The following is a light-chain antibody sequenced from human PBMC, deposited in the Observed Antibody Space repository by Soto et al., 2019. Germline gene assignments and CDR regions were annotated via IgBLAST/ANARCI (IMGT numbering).Light chain of an antibody. CDR3: LPHNSYPWT. CDR1: QSISSW. J-gene: IGKJ1*01. CDR2: DAS. V-gene: IGKV1-5*01. Sequence: DIQITQSPSTLSASVGDRFTITCLASQSISSWLAWYQQKPGKAPKLLIYDASSLESGVTSRFSGSGSGTEFTLTISSLQPEDFATYYCLPHNSYPWTVGQGTQVEIK.